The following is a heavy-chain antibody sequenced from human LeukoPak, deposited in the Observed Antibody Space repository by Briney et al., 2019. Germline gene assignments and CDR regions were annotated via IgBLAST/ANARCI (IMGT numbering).Heavy chain of an antibody. CDR1: GGTFSSYA. D-gene: IGHD2-15*01. J-gene: IGHJ4*02. CDR2: IIPIFGTA. Sequence: ASVKVSCKASGGTFSSYAISWVRQAPGQGLEWMGGIIPIFGTAYYAQKFQGRVTITADESTSTAYMELSSLRSEDTAVYYCARGPLPGYCSGGSCYCGPPPGDYFDPWGQGTLVTVSS. CDR3: ARGPLPGYCSGGSCYCGPPPGDYFDP. V-gene: IGHV1-69*13.